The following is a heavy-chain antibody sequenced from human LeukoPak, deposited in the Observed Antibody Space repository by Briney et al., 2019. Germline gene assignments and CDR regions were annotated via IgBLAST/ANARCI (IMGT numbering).Heavy chain of an antibody. D-gene: IGHD1-7*01. CDR2: IYTSGST. CDR1: GGYISGYY. V-gene: IGHV4-4*07. J-gene: IGHJ3*02. CDR3: ASLMTGTTTAFDI. Sequence: PSETLSLTCTVSGGYISGYYWSWIRQPAGKGLEWVGRIYTSGSTHYNPSLKSRVTMSVDTSKNQFSLNLSSVTAADTAVYYCASLMTGTTTAFDIWGQGTMVTVSS.